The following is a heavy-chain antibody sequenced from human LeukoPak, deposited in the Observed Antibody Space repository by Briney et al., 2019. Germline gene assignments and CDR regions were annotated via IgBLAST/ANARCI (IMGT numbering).Heavy chain of an antibody. CDR1: AFTFSTYG. Sequence: PGGSLRLSCAASAFTFSTYGMHWVRQAPGKGLEWVAFIRFDGSDAYYADSVKGRFTISRDNSKNTLYLQMNSLRAEDTAVYYCASGLNSSGYYGFDYWGQETLVTVSS. V-gene: IGHV3-30*02. CDR2: IRFDGSDA. CDR3: ASGLNSSGYYGFDY. J-gene: IGHJ4*02. D-gene: IGHD3-22*01.